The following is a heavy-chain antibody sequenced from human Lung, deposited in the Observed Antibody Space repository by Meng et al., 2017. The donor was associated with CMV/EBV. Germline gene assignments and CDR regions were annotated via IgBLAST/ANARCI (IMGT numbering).Heavy chain of an antibody. CDR2: IFPNNGGT. CDR3: ARALKLGTVAVDL. D-gene: IGHD7-27*01. CDR1: GYLFPGYY. V-gene: IGHV1-2*02. J-gene: IGHJ3*01. Sequence: ASVKVSCKASGYLFPGYYIHWVRQAPGQNLEWVGWIFPNNGGTKYAQNFQGRVTMTRDTSISTAYLELSRLRSDDTAVYYCARALKLGTVAVDLWGQGTMVTVSS.